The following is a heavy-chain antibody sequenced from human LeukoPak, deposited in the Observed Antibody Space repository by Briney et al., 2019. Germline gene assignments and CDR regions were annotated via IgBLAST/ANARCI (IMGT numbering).Heavy chain of an antibody. CDR1: GFTFTSSA. Sequence: ASVKVSCKASGFTFTSSATQWVRQARGQRLEWIGWIVVGSGNTNYAQKFQERVTITRDMSTSTAYMELSSLRSEDTAVYYCAAVPRGYCSSTSCHNENYYGMDVWGQGTTVTVSS. CDR3: AAVPRGYCSSTSCHNENYYGMDV. V-gene: IGHV1-58*02. CDR2: IVVGSGNT. J-gene: IGHJ6*02. D-gene: IGHD2-2*02.